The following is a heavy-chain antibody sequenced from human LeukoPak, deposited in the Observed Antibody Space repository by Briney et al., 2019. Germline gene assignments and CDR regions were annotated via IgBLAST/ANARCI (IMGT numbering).Heavy chain of an antibody. J-gene: IGHJ4*02. CDR1: GYTFTSYG. V-gene: IGHV1-18*01. CDR3: ARGYDFWSGYYTGEDFDY. D-gene: IGHD3-3*01. Sequence: GASVKVSCKASGYTFTSYGISWVRQAPGQGLEWMGWISAYHGNTNYAQKLQGRVTMTTDTSTSTAYMELRSLRSDDTAVYYCARGYDFWSGYYTGEDFDYWGQGTLVTVSS. CDR2: ISAYHGNT.